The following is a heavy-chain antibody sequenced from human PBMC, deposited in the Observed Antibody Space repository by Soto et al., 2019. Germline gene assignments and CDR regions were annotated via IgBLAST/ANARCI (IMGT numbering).Heavy chain of an antibody. CDR1: GFSLSTSGVG. Sequence: GXAPTLVNPTQSLTLTCTFSGFSLSTSGVGVGWIRQPPGKALEWLALIYWNDDKRYSPSLKSRLTITKDTSKNQVVLTMTNMDPVDTATYYCAHFSFYYDSSGYPGYWGQGTLVTASS. CDR3: AHFSFYYDSSGYPGY. V-gene: IGHV2-5*01. D-gene: IGHD3-22*01. CDR2: IYWNDDK. J-gene: IGHJ4*02.